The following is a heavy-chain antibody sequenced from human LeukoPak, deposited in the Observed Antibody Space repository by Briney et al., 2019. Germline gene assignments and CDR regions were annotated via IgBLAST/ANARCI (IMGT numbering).Heavy chain of an antibody. J-gene: IGHJ4*02. CDR3: ASRFVELGPTNY. Sequence: SETLSLTCAVHGGSFSGYYGTWIRQSPGKGLEWIGEINHTGGTRYNSSLKSRITISVGTSQNHFSLRLTSVTAADTAVYYCASRFVELGPTNYWGQGTLVTVSS. CDR1: GGSFSGYY. D-gene: IGHD1-26*01. CDR2: INHTGGT. V-gene: IGHV4-34*01.